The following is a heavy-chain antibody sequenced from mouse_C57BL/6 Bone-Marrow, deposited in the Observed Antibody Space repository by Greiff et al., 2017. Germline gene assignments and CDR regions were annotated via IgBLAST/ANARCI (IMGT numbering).Heavy chain of an antibody. V-gene: IGHV1-69*01. D-gene: IGHD1-1*01. Sequence: QVQLQQSGAELVMPGASVKLSCKASGYTFTRYWMHWVKQRPGQGLEWIGEIYPSDSYTNYNQKFKGKSTLTVDKSSSTAYMQLSSLTSEDSAVYYCARRYYDSSWAMDYWGQGTSVTVSS. CDR3: ARRYYDSSWAMDY. CDR1: GYTFTRYW. CDR2: IYPSDSYT. J-gene: IGHJ4*01.